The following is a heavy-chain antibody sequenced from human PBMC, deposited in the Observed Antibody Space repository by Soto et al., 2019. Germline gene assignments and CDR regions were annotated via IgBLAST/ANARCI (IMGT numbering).Heavy chain of an antibody. Sequence: QVQLVQSGAEVKKPGASVKVSCKASGYTFTNYGINWVRQAPGQGLEWMGWISADNGNTNYAQKLQGRVTMTTDTSTNTAYMDLWSLRSDDTAVYFCARRDYDKSAFDIWGQGTMVTVSS. CDR1: GYTFTNYG. CDR2: ISADNGNT. CDR3: ARRDYDKSAFDI. D-gene: IGHD3-22*01. V-gene: IGHV1-18*01. J-gene: IGHJ3*02.